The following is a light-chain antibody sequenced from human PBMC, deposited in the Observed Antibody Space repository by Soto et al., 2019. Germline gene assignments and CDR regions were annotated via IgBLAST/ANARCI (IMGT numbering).Light chain of an antibody. CDR3: SSFASSGTLVL. Sequence: QSVLTQPASVSGSPGQSITISCTGTSSDVGAYNYVSWYQQHPGKAPKLMIYEVTNRPSGVSNRFSGSKSSNTASLTISGLQAEDDADYYCSSFASSGTLVLFGGGTKLTVL. CDR2: EVT. J-gene: IGLJ2*01. V-gene: IGLV2-14*01. CDR1: SSDVGAYNY.